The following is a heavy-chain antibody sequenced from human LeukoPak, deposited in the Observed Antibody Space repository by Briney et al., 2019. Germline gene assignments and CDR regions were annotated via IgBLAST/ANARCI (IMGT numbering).Heavy chain of an antibody. D-gene: IGHD3-22*01. CDR1: GYTFTSYD. J-gene: IGHJ4*02. CDR3: ARGKLRNYYDSSGYYQ. V-gene: IGHV1-8*03. Sequence: ASVKVSCKASGYTFTSYDINWVRQATGQGLEWMGWMSPNSGNTGYAQKFQGRVTITRNTSISTAYMELSSLRSEDTAVYYCARGKLRNYYDSSGYYQWGQGTLVTVSS. CDR2: MSPNSGNT.